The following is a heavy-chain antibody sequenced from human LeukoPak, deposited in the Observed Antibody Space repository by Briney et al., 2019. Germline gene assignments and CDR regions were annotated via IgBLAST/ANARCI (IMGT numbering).Heavy chain of an antibody. J-gene: IGHJ6*03. Sequence: TGGSLRLSCAASGFTFSSYGMHWVRQAPGKGLEWVSVIYSGGSTYYADSVKGRFTISRDNAKNSLYLQMNSLRAEDTAVYYCASIAAAAEDYYYYMDVWGKGTTVTISS. CDR2: IYSGGST. CDR3: ASIAAAAEDYYYYMDV. V-gene: IGHV3-66*01. D-gene: IGHD6-13*01. CDR1: GFTFSSYG.